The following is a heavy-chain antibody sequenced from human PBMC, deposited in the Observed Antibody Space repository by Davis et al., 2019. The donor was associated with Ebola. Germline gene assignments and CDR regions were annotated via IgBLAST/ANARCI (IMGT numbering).Heavy chain of an antibody. Sequence: MPSETLSLTCTVSGGSISSSNYYWSWIRQPPGKGLEWIGEINHSGSTNYNPSLKSRVTISVDTSKNQFSLKLSSVTAADTAVYYCARGQIFGVVKYYYYGMDVWGQGTTVTVSS. D-gene: IGHD3-3*01. J-gene: IGHJ6*02. CDR1: GGSISSSNYY. CDR2: INHSGST. CDR3: ARGQIFGVVKYYYYGMDV. V-gene: IGHV4-39*07.